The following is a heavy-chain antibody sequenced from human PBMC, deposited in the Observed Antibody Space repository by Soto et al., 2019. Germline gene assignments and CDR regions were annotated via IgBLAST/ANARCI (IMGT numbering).Heavy chain of an antibody. CDR2: INGFGDSL. V-gene: IGHV3-23*01. CDR3: AKDFPYDTSGYYLYYSDY. CDR1: GFTFTNYA. Sequence: GGSLRLSCAASGFTFTNYAMNCVRHAPGKGLEWVSAINGFGDSLYYADSVRGRFTISRDNSKNTVYLQMNSLRPDDTAIYFCAKDFPYDTSGYYLYYSDYWGQGTVVTVSS. D-gene: IGHD3-22*01. J-gene: IGHJ4*02.